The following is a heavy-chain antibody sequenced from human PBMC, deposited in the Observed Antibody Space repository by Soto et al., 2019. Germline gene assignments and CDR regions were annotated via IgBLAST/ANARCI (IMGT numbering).Heavy chain of an antibody. CDR3: AKRYCSSTSCGYYYYYYMDV. V-gene: IGHV3-23*01. D-gene: IGHD2-2*01. CDR1: GFTFSSYA. CDR2: ISGSGGST. J-gene: IGHJ6*03. Sequence: EVQLLESRGGLVQPGGSLRLSCAASGFTFSSYAMSWVRQAPGKGLEWVSAISGSGGSTYYADSVKGRFTISRDNSKNTLYLQMNSLRAEDTAVYYCAKRYCSSTSCGYYYYYYMDVWDKGTTVTISS.